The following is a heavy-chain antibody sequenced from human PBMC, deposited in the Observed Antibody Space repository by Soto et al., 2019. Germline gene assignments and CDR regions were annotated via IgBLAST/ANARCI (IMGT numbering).Heavy chain of an antibody. Sequence: PAQTLSLTCAISGDSVSSNSAAWNWIRQSPSRGLEWLGRTYYRSKWYNDYAVSVKSRITINPDTSKNQFSLQLNSVTPEDTAVYYSARGNDILTGYYPYYFDYWGKGTLVTVSS. CDR1: GDSVSSNSAA. J-gene: IGHJ4*02. CDR3: ARGNDILTGYYPYYFDY. CDR2: TYYRSKWYN. D-gene: IGHD3-9*01. V-gene: IGHV6-1*01.